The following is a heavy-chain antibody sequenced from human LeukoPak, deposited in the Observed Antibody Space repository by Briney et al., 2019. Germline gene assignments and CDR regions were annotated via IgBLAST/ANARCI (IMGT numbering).Heavy chain of an antibody. CDR1: GFTFSNYA. V-gene: IGHV3-23*01. Sequence: GGSLRLSCAASGFTFSNYALSWVRQAPGKGLEWVSCISYSGSTHYTDSVKGRFTTSRDNPKNTLYLQMNSLRAEDTAVYYCAKSPGGSGIAYGLDVWGQGTTVTVSS. CDR3: AKSPGGSGIAYGLDV. J-gene: IGHJ6*02. D-gene: IGHD6-13*01. CDR2: ISYSGST.